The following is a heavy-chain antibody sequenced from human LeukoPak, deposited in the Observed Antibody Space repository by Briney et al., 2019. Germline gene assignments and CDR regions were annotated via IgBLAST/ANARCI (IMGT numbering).Heavy chain of an antibody. CDR1: GFTFSNTW. Sequence: GGSLRLSCAASGFTFSNTWMAWVRQAPGKGLEWVANINQDASTKHYVDSVKGQFTISRDNAKNSLYLQMNSLTADDTAVYSCARDQSGSLDYWGQGTLVTVSS. CDR3: ARDQSGSLDY. CDR2: INQDASTK. V-gene: IGHV3-7*01. J-gene: IGHJ4*02. D-gene: IGHD1-26*01.